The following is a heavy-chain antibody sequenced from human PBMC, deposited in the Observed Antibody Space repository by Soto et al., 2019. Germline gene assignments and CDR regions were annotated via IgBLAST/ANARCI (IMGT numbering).Heavy chain of an antibody. CDR2: VYYSGST. J-gene: IGHJ6*02. Sequence: QVQLQQWGAGLLNPSETLSLTCGVYGGPFSGDYWSWIRQPPGKGLEWIGEVYYSGSTNYNPSLKSRVTVSVDTSKNQYSRKLSAVTAAGTAVYYGARDRGTYDSDGVDVWGQGTTETVSS. V-gene: IGHV4-34*01. D-gene: IGHD1-26*01. CDR1: GGPFSGDY. CDR3: ARDRGTYDSDGVDV.